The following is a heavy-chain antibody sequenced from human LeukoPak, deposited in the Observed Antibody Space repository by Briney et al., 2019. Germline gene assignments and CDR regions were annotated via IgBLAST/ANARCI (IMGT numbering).Heavy chain of an antibody. CDR2: INGDNGNT. CDR1: GYNFASYT. CDR3: ARSSSGTYHY. Sequence: ASVKVSCKTSGYNFASYTMHWLRQAPGQSPEWMGSINGDNGNTKHSEKFQGRVTFTRDTSASSAYMELSRLRSEDTAVYYCARSSSGTYHYWGQGTLVTVSS. D-gene: IGHD3-10*01. V-gene: IGHV1-3*01. J-gene: IGHJ4*02.